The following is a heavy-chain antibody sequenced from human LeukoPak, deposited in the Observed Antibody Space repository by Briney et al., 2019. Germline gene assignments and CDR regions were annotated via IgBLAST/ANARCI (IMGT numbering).Heavy chain of an antibody. CDR3: ARERGGSYIDY. CDR2: ISHGGST. J-gene: IGHJ4*02. D-gene: IGHD3-16*01. Sequence: PSETLSLTCAVSGGSITSTNWWSWVRPPPGEGLEWIGEISHGGSTSYSPSLKSRVTMSVDKSRNQFSLKLSSATAADTAVYYCARERGGSYIDYWGRGTLVTVSS. CDR1: GGSITSTNW. V-gene: IGHV4-4*02.